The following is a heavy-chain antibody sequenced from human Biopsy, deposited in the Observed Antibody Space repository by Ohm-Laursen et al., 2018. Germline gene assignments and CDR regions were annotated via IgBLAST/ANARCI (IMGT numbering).Heavy chain of an antibody. CDR3: ARDRGYYSDRTVPGYLDL. CDR1: GDSIRSYY. V-gene: IGHV4-59*01. J-gene: IGHJ2*01. Sequence: SETLSLTCTDSGDSIRSYYWSWIRQPPGKGLEWIGYVYYTGSTDYNPSLQSRVTISVDTSKNHFSLRLRSVTPADTAIYYCARDRGYYSDRTVPGYLDLWGRGTLVTVSS. CDR2: VYYTGST. D-gene: IGHD3-22*01.